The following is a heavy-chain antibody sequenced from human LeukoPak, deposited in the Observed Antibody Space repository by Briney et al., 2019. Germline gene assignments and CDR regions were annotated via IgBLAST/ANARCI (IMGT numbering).Heavy chain of an antibody. CDR2: INPNSGGT. D-gene: IGHD5-18*01. V-gene: IGHV1-2*04. Sequence: ASVKVSCKASGYTFTGYYMHWVRQAPGQGLEWMGWINPNSGGTNYAQKFQGWVTMTRDTSISTAHMELGRLRSDDTAVYYCARDGQMDTAMVIPDIGAFDIWGQGTMVTVSS. CDR1: GYTFTGYY. CDR3: ARDGQMDTAMVIPDIGAFDI. J-gene: IGHJ3*02.